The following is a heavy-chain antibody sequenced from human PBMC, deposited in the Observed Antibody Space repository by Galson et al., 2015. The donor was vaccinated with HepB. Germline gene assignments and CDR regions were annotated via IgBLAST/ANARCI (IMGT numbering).Heavy chain of an antibody. CDR3: ARGLFRRWELLYYYYYMDV. CDR2: MNPNSGNT. Sequence: SVKVSCKASGYTFTSYDINWVRQATGQGLEWMGWMNPNSGNTGYAQKFQGRVTMTRNTSISTAYMELSSLRSEDTAVYYCARGLFRRWELLYYYYYMDVWGKGTTVTVSS. D-gene: IGHD1-26*01. J-gene: IGHJ6*03. CDR1: GYTFTSYD. V-gene: IGHV1-8*01.